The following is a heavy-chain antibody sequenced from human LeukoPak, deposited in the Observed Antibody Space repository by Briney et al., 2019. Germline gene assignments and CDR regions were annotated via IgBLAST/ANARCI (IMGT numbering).Heavy chain of an antibody. J-gene: IGHJ4*02. CDR2: LHYSGST. CDR3: ARHGQTAYDSSGYYR. CDR1: GGSISSGAYY. D-gene: IGHD3-22*01. V-gene: IGHV4-39*01. Sequence: SETLSLTCSVSGGSISSGAYYWGWIRQPPGKGLEWIGSLHYSGSTYYNPSLKSRVTISVDTSKNHFSLNLSSVTAADTAVYYCARHGQTAYDSSGYYRWGQGFLVTVPS.